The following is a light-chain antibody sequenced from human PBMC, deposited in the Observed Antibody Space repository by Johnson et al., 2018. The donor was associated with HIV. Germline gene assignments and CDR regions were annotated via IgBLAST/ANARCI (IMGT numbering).Light chain of an antibody. CDR1: SSNIGNNY. V-gene: IGLV1-51*02. J-gene: IGLJ1*01. CDR3: GTWDSSLSAGGV. Sequence: QSVLTQPPSVSAAPGQKVTISCSGSSSNIGNNYVSWYQQLPGTAPKLLIHENNKRPSGIPDRFSGSKSGTSATLGITGLQTGDEADYYCGTWDSSLSAGGVVETGTKVTVL. CDR2: ENN.